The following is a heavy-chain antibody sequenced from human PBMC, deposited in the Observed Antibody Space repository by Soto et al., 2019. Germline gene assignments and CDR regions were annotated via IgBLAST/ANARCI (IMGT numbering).Heavy chain of an antibody. CDR1: GFTFSSYS. CDR2: ISSSSSYI. D-gene: IGHD3-22*01. J-gene: IGHJ4*02. CDR3: ASGTTYYYSSGFHGY. Sequence: EMQLVESGGGLVKPGGSLRLSCAASGFTFSSYSMNWVRQAPGKGLEWVSSISSSSSYIYYADSVKGRFTISRDNDKTSLSLQTKRLSAEESALSYCASGTTYYYSSGFHGYWGQGTLVTVSS. V-gene: IGHV3-21*01.